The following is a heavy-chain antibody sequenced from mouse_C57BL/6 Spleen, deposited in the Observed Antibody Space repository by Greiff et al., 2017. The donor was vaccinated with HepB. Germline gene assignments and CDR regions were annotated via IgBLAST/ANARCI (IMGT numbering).Heavy chain of an antibody. J-gene: IGHJ4*01. CDR3: ARHEVTGDYYAMDY. D-gene: IGHD4-1*01. CDR1: GFTFSSYG. V-gene: IGHV5-6*01. Sequence: EVQLVESGGDLVKPGGSLKLSCAASGFTFSSYGMSWVRQTPDKRLEWVATISSGGSYTYYPDSVKGRFTISRDNAKNTLYLQMSSLKSEDTAMYYCARHEVTGDYYAMDYWGQGTSVTVSS. CDR2: ISSGGSYT.